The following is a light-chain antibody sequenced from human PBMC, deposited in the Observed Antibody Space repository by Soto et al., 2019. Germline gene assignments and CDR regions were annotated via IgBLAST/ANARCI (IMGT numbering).Light chain of an antibody. J-gene: IGKJ1*01. V-gene: IGKV3-15*01. CDR1: QRVSNN. CDR3: QQYNTWPPWT. CDR2: DAS. Sequence: ILMTQSPATLSVSPGERATLSCRASQRVSNNLAWYQPKPGQAPRLLIYDASTRATGIPARFSGSGSGTEFTLTISGLQSEDFAVYYCQQYNTWPPWTFGQGTKVEIK.